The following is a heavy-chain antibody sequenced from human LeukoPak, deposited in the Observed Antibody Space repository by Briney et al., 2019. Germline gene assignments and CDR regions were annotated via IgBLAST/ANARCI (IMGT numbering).Heavy chain of an antibody. CDR3: ARRPYRVGELVVVPAQRVDWFDP. J-gene: IGHJ5*02. CDR2: VYYSGGT. Sequence: PSETLSLTCSVSGGSISSYYWSWIRQPPGKGLEWIGYVYYSGGTNYNPSLRSRVTISVDTSKNQFSLKLSSVTAADAAVYYCARRPYRVGELVVVPAQRVDWFDPWGQGTLVTVSS. V-gene: IGHV4-59*12. CDR1: GGSISSYY. D-gene: IGHD2-2*01.